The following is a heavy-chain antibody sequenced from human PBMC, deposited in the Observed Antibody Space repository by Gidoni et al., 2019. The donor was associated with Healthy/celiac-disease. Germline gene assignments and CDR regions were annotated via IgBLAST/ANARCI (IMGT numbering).Heavy chain of an antibody. Sequence: QVQLVESGGGVVQPGRSLRLSCAASGFTFSSYGMHWVRQAPGKGLEWVAVIWYDGSNKYYADSVKGRFTISRDNSKNTLYLQMNSLRAEDTAVYYCASGGDVVVPAATYFDYWGQGTLVTVSS. CDR1: GFTFSSYG. V-gene: IGHV3-33*01. CDR3: ASGGDVVVPAATYFDY. CDR2: IWYDGSNK. D-gene: IGHD2-2*01. J-gene: IGHJ4*02.